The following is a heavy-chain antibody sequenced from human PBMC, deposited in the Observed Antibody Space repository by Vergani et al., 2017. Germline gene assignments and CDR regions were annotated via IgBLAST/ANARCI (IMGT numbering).Heavy chain of an antibody. CDR1: GGTFSSYA. CDR3: ARDVAPAPYYYGMDV. D-gene: IGHD2-21*01. Sequence: QVQLVQSGAEVKKPGSSVKVSCKASGGTFSSYAISWVRKAPGQGLEWMGRIIPSLGIANYAQKFQGRVTITADKSTGTAYMELSRLRSEDTAVYYCARDVAPAPYYYGMDVWGQGTTVTVSS. J-gene: IGHJ6*02. V-gene: IGHV1-69*04. CDR2: IIPSLGIA.